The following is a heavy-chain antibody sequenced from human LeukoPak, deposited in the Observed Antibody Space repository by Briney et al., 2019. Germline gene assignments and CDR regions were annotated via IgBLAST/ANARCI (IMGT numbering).Heavy chain of an antibody. CDR3: ARFGSGIDAFDI. V-gene: IGHV4-30-2*02. J-gene: IGHJ3*02. Sequence: PSETLSLTCAVSGGSISSGGYSWSWIRQPPGKGLEWIGYIYHSGSTYYNPSLKSRVTISVDTSKNQFSLKLSSVTAADTAVYYCARFGSGIDAFDIWGQGTMVTVSS. D-gene: IGHD1-26*01. CDR1: GGSISSGGYS. CDR2: IYHSGST.